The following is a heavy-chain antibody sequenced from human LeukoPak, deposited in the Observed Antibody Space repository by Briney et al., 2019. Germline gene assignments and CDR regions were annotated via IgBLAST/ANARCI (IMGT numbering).Heavy chain of an antibody. CDR3: AKMDSSSWDPTLDY. CDR2: ISASGGST. Sequence: GGSLRLSCAASGFTFSSYAMSWVRQAPGKGLEWVSAISASGGSTYYADSVKGRFTISRDNSKNTLYVQMNSLRAEDTAVYYCAKMDSSSWDPTLDYWGQGTLVTVSS. D-gene: IGHD6-13*01. CDR1: GFTFSSYA. J-gene: IGHJ4*02. V-gene: IGHV3-23*01.